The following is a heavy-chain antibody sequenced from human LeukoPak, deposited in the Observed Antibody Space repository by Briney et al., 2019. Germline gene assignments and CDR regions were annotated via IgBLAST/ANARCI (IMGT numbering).Heavy chain of an antibody. CDR2: ISWNSGSI. J-gene: IGHJ4*02. D-gene: IGHD3-22*01. CDR3: AKDYYYDSSGFLDY. V-gene: IGHV3-9*01. CDR1: GFTFDDYA. Sequence: GRSLRLSCAASGFTFDDYAMHWVRQAPGKGLEWVSGISWNSGSIGYADSVKGRFTISRDNAKNSLYLQMNSLRAEDTALYYCAKDYYYDSSGFLDYWGQGTLVTVS.